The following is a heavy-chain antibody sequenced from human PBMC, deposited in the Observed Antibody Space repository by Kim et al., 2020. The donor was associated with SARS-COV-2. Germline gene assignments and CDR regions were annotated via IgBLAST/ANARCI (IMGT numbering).Heavy chain of an antibody. V-gene: IGHV4-4*02. J-gene: IGHJ6*02. D-gene: IGHD6-13*01. Sequence: SETLSLTCGVSAGPVSGSNWWTWVRQPPGKGLEWIGEMFHSGITNYNPSLKSRVSISVDKSKNHFSLKLSSVTAADTAVYFCAGIAAGGPHHYGFDVWGHGTTVTVSS. CDR2: MFHSGIT. CDR3: AGIAAGGPHHYGFDV. CDR1: AGPVSGSNW.